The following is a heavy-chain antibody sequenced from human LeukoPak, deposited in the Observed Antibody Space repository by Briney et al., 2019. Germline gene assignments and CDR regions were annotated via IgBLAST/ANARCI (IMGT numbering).Heavy chain of an antibody. CDR3: ARALRYYYDSSGYPVVYFDY. Sequence: SVKVSCKASGGTFSSYAISWVRQAPGQGLEWMGGIIPSFGTANYAQKFQGRVTITADESTSTAYMELSSLRSEDTAVYYCARALRYYYDSSGYPVVYFDYWGQGTLVTVSS. CDR2: IIPSFGTA. V-gene: IGHV1-69*13. D-gene: IGHD3-22*01. CDR1: GGTFSSYA. J-gene: IGHJ4*02.